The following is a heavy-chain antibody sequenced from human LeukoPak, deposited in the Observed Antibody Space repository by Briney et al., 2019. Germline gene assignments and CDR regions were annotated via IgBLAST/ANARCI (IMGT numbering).Heavy chain of an antibody. Sequence: PGGSLRLSCAGSGFTFSSYSMNWVRQAPGKGLEWVSSISSSSSYIYCADSVKGRFTISRDNAKNSLYLQMNSLRAEDTAVYYCARAHNWKYGTFDYWGQGTLVTVSS. CDR3: ARAHNWKYGTFDY. CDR2: ISSSSSYI. CDR1: GFTFSSYS. J-gene: IGHJ4*02. D-gene: IGHD1-7*01. V-gene: IGHV3-21*01.